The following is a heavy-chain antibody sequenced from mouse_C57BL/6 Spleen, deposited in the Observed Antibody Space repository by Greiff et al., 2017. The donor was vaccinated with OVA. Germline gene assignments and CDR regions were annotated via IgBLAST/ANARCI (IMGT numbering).Heavy chain of an antibody. CDR3: ARRGYDYDSDY. Sequence: EVQLQQSGPELVKPGASVKISCKASGYSFTGYYMNWVKQSPEKSLEWIGEINPSTGGTTYNQKFKAKATLTVDKSSSTAYMQLKSLTSEDSAVYYCARRGYDYDSDYWGQGTTLTVSS. V-gene: IGHV1-42*01. J-gene: IGHJ2*01. D-gene: IGHD2-4*01. CDR1: GYSFTGYY. CDR2: INPSTGGT.